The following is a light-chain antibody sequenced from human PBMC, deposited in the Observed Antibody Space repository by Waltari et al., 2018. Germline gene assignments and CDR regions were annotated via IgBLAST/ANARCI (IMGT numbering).Light chain of an antibody. CDR3: QQYYSSPAT. J-gene: IGKJ1*01. Sequence: AIRITQSPSSLSASTGDRGPITCRASQCISSYLAWYQQKPGKAPKVLIYAASTLQSGVPSRFSGSGSGTDFTLTISCLQSEDFAIYYCQQYYSSPATFGQGTKVEIK. V-gene: IGKV1-8*01. CDR2: AAS. CDR1: QCISSY.